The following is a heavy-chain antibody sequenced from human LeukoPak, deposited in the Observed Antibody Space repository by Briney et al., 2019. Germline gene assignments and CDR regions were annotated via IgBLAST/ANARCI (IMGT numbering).Heavy chain of an antibody. CDR2: ISSSGSTI. CDR3: ARPYYYDSLYAFDI. D-gene: IGHD3-22*01. CDR1: GFTFSDYY. V-gene: IGHV3-11*04. J-gene: IGHJ3*02. Sequence: GGSLRLSCAASGFTFSDYYMSWIRQAPGKGLEWVSYISSSGSTIYYADSVKGRFTISRDDAKNSLYLQMNSLRAEDTAVYYCARPYYYDSLYAFDIWGQGTMVTVSS.